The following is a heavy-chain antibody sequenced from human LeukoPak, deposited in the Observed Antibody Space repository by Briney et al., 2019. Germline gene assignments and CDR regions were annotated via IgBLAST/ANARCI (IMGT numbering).Heavy chain of an antibody. CDR3: ARDCGGECPYDY. CDR1: GYTFTSYG. CDR2: ISAYNGNT. D-gene: IGHD2-21*01. V-gene: IGHV1-18*01. Sequence: ASVNDTCQASGYTFTSYGIRWVRQAPGQGLEWMGWISAYNGNTNYAQKLQGRVTMTTDTSTSTAYMELRSLRSDDTAVYYCARDCGGECPYDYWGQGTLVTVSS. J-gene: IGHJ4*02.